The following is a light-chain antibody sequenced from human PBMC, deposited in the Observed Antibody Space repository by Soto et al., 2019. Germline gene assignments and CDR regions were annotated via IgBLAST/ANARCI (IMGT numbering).Light chain of an antibody. CDR3: QQYYSPWT. V-gene: IGKV4-1*01. CDR1: QSVLYSSNNKNY. J-gene: IGKJ1*01. CDR2: WAS. Sequence: DIVMTQSPDSLAVSLGERATINCKSSQSVLYSSNNKNYLAWYQQKSGQPPKLLIYWASTRESGVPDRVSGSGSGTDFTLTISSLQAEDVAVYYCQQYYSPWTFGQGTKVESK.